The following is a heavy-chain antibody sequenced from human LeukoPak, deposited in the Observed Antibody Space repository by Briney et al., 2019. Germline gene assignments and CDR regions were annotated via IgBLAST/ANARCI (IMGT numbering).Heavy chain of an antibody. CDR1: GYTFTGYY. D-gene: IGHD6-13*01. CDR2: INPNSGGT. Sequence: GASVKVSCKASGYTFTGYYMHWVRQAPGQGLEWVGRINPNSGGTNYAQKFQGRVTMTRDTSISTAYMELSRLRSDDTAVYYCARDYKSLSRIAVAGTYDYWGQGTLVTVSS. V-gene: IGHV1-2*06. J-gene: IGHJ4*02. CDR3: ARDYKSLSRIAVAGTYDY.